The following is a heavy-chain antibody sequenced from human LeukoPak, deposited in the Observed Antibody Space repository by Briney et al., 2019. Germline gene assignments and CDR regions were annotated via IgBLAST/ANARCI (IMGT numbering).Heavy chain of an antibody. CDR2: IYYSGST. J-gene: IGHJ5*02. CDR1: GGSISSHY. D-gene: IGHD1-26*01. Sequence: TSETLSLACTVSGGSISSHYWRWIRQPPGKGLVWVGYIYYSGSTNYNPSLKSRVTISVDTSKNQFSLKLSSVTAADTAVYYCARDFVLVGASSSWFDPWGQGTLVTVSS. V-gene: IGHV4-59*11. CDR3: ARDFVLVGASSSWFDP.